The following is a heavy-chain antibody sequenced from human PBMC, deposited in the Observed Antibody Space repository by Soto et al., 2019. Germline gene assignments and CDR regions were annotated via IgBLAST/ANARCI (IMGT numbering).Heavy chain of an antibody. V-gene: IGHV4-39*01. Sequence: QLQLQESGPGLVKPSETLSLTCAVSGVSIISNNYYWAWIRQPPGQGLEWIGSFYYSGGTFYNPSLKSRVTISADTSKIQFALRLYSVTAEDTAVYYCARTEVGLAVDYWGQGTLVTVSS. CDR3: ARTEVGLAVDY. D-gene: IGHD3-9*01. CDR1: GVSIISNNYY. J-gene: IGHJ4*02. CDR2: FYYSGGT.